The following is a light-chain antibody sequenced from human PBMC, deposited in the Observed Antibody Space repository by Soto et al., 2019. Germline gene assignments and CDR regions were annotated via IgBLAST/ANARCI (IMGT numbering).Light chain of an antibody. CDR2: DAS. CDR3: QQRSNWPPVT. J-gene: IGKJ4*01. CDR1: QSVSSY. Sequence: EIVLTQSPATLSLSPGERATLSCRASQSVSSYLAWYQQKPGQAPRLLIYDASNRATGIPARFSGSGSGTDFTLTISSLEPDDFAVYYWQQRSNWPPVTFGGVTKVEIK. V-gene: IGKV3-11*01.